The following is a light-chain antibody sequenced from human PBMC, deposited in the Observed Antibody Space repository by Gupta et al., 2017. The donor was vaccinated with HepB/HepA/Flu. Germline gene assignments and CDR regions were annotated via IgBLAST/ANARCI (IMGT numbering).Light chain of an antibody. CDR1: SSDVGGYNY. V-gene: IGLV2-14*03. CDR2: DVS. J-gene: IGLJ2*01. CDR3: SSYTSSSTLVV. Sequence: QSALTQPASVSGSPGQSITISCPGTSSDVGGYNYVSWYQQHPGKAPNLMIYDVSNRPSGVSNRFSGSKSGNTASLTISGLQDEDEADYYCSSYTSSSTLVVFGGGTKLTVL.